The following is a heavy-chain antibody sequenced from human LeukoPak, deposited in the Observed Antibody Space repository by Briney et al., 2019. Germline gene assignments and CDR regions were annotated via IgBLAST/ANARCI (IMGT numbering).Heavy chain of an antibody. CDR1: GGTFSSYA. D-gene: IGHD1-26*01. CDR3: ARVAVVGATFDY. Sequence: ASVKVSFKASGGTFSSYAISWVRQDPGQGLEWMGGIIPIFGTANYAQKFQGRVTITADESTSTAYMELSSLRSEDTAVYYCARVAVVGATFDYWGQGTLVTVSS. CDR2: IIPIFGTA. V-gene: IGHV1-69*13. J-gene: IGHJ4*02.